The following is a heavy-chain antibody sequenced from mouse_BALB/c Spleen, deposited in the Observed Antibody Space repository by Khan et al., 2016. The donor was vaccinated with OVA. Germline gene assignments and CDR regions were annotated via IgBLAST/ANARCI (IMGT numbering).Heavy chain of an antibody. Sequence: QVQLQQSGAELARPGASVKMSCKASGYTFTSYTIHWIKLRPGQGLEWIGYINPSNGYTNYNQKFKDKATLTADKSSTTAYMQLSSLTSDDTAVYNSVRDGAYYRSASMFAYWGQGTLVTVSA. CDR3: VRDGAYYRSASMFAY. CDR1: GYTFTSYT. CDR2: INPSNGYT. D-gene: IGHD2-14*01. J-gene: IGHJ3*01. V-gene: IGHV1-4*01.